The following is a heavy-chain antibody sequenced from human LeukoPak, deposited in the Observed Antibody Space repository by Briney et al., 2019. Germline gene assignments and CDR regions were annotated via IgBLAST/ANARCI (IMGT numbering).Heavy chain of an antibody. J-gene: IGHJ4*02. V-gene: IGHV3-33*01. CDR1: GFTFSSYG. CDR3: ARNVLVSSGPSDY. D-gene: IGHD3-22*01. CDR2: IWYDGSNK. Sequence: GRSLRLSCAASGFTFSSYGMHWVRQAPGKGLEWVAVIWYDGSNKYYADSVKGRFTISRDNSKNTLYLQMNSLRAEDTAVYYCARNVLVSSGPSDYWGQGTLVTVSS.